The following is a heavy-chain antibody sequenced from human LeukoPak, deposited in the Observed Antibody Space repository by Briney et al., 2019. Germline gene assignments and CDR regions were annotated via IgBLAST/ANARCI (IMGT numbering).Heavy chain of an antibody. CDR1: GFTFTSYS. D-gene: IGHD1-14*01. J-gene: IGHJ6*02. CDR2: ISTGSSYI. CDR3: AREPPEGAYYYGMDV. V-gene: IGHV3-21*01. Sequence: GGSLRLSCAASGFTFTSYSMNWVRQAPGKGLEWVSSISTGSSYIYYADSVKGRFTISRDNAKNSLYLQMNSLRAEDTAVYYCAREPPEGAYYYGMDVWGQGTTVTVSS.